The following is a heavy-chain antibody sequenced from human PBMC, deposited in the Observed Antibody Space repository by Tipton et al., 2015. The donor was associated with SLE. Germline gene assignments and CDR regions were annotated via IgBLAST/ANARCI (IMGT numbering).Heavy chain of an antibody. CDR3: AKDRSIAARFIQN. CDR1: GFTFSSYA. D-gene: IGHD6-6*01. CDR2: ISYDGSNK. J-gene: IGHJ1*01. V-gene: IGHV3-30*04. Sequence: SLRLSCAASGFTFSSYAMHWVRQAPGKGLEWVAVISYDGSNKYYADSVKGRFTISRDNSKNTLYLQMNSLRAEDTAVYYCAKDRSIAARFIQNWGQGTLVTVSS.